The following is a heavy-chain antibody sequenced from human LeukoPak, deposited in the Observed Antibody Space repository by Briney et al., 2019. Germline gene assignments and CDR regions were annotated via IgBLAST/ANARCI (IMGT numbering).Heavy chain of an antibody. CDR1: GYTFTSYA. CDR3: ARGYTGRYSYGYLSYYFDY. V-gene: IGHV7-4-1*02. CDR2: INTNTGNP. J-gene: IGHJ4*02. Sequence: ASVNVSCKASGYTFTSYAMNWVRLAPGQGLEWMGWINTNTGNPTYAQGFTGRFVFSLDTSVSTAYLQISSLKAEDTAVYYCARGYTGRYSYGYLSYYFDYWGQGTLVTVSS. D-gene: IGHD5-18*01.